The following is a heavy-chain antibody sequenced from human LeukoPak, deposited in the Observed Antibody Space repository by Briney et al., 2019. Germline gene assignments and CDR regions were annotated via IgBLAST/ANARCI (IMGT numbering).Heavy chain of an antibody. CDR2: IYYSGST. J-gene: IGHJ6*03. CDR3: ARVSWGSGYYYYMDV. Sequence: SETLSLTCTVSGGSISSYYWSWIRQPPGKGLEWIGYIYYSGSTNCNPSLKSRVTISVDTSKNQFSLKLSSVTAADTAVYYCARVSWGSGYYYYMDVWGKGTTVTVSS. V-gene: IGHV4-59*01. CDR1: GGSISSYY. D-gene: IGHD7-27*01.